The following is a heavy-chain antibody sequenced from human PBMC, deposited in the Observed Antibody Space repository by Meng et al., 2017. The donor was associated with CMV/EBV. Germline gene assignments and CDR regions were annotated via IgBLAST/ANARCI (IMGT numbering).Heavy chain of an antibody. V-gene: IGHV4-59*12. CDR3: ARDLYDSSGYPAYGMDV. Sequence: GSLRLSCTVSGGSISSYYWSWIRQPPGKGLEWIGYIYYSGSTNYNPSLKSRVTISVDTSKNQFSLKLSSVTAADTAVYYCARDLYDSSGYPAYGMDVWGQGTTVTVSS. CDR2: IYYSGST. D-gene: IGHD3-22*01. CDR1: GGSISSYY. J-gene: IGHJ6*02.